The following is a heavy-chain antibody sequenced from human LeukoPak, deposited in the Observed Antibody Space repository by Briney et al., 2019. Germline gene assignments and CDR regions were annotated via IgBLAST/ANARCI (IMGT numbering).Heavy chain of an antibody. CDR3: AKNIGDYGDY. CDR2: ITASGGST. J-gene: IGHJ4*02. CDR1: GFTFSTYG. V-gene: IGHV3-23*01. D-gene: IGHD2/OR15-2a*01. Sequence: GGSLRLSCAASGFTFSTYGMTWVRQAPGKGLEWVSTITASGGSTYYADSVKGRFTISRDNSKNTLYLLMSSLRADDTAVYYCAKNIGDYGDYWGQGTLVTVSS.